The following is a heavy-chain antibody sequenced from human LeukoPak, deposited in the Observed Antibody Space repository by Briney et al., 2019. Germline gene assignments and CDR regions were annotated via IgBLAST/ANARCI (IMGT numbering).Heavy chain of an antibody. J-gene: IGHJ4*02. CDR2: INPNRGGT. Sequence: ASVKVSCKASGYTFTGYYMHGVRQAPAQGLECRVWINPNRGGTNYAQKFQGRVTMTRDTSISTASMELSRLRSDDTAVYYCARDAPQWGSSISWGQGTLVTVSS. CDR1: GYTFTGYY. V-gene: IGHV1-2*02. D-gene: IGHD6-6*01. CDR3: ARDAPQWGSSIS.